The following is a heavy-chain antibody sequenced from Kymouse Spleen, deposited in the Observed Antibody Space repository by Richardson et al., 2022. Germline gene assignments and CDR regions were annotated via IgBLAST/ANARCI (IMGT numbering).Heavy chain of an antibody. CDR2: INHSGST. CDR3: ARGDYYDSSGYYNWFDP. V-gene: IGHV4-34*01. J-gene: IGHJ5*02. CDR1: GGSFSGYY. Sequence: QVQLQQWGAGLLKPSETLSLTCAVYGGSFSGYYWSWIRQPPGKGLEWIGEINHSGSTNYNPSLKSRVTISVDTSKNQFSLKLSSVTAADTAVYYCARGDYYDSSGYYNWFDPWGQGTLVTVSS. D-gene: IGHD3-22*01.